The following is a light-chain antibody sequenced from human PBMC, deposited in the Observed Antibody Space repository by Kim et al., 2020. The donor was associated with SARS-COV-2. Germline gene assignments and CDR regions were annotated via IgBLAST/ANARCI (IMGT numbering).Light chain of an antibody. CDR2: GAS. Sequence: EIVFTQSPGTLSLSPGERATLSCRASQSVSSSYLAWYQQKPGQAPRLLIYGASSRATGIPDRFSGSGSGTDFTLTISRLEPEDFAVYYCQQYGSSPRTFGGGTKVDIK. CDR3: QQYGSSPRT. V-gene: IGKV3-20*01. J-gene: IGKJ4*01. CDR1: QSVSSSY.